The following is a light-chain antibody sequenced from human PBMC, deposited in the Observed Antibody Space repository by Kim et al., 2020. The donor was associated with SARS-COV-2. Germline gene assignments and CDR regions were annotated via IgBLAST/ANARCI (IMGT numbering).Light chain of an antibody. CDR1: SLRSYY. J-gene: IGLJ2*01. CDR3: NSRDSNDNVV. Sequence: ASGQTVRITCQGDSLRSYYATWYQQKPGQAPILVIYGKNNRPSGIPDRFSGSSSGNTASLTITGTQAGDEADYYCNSRDSNDNVVFGGGTQLTVL. V-gene: IGLV3-19*01. CDR2: GKN.